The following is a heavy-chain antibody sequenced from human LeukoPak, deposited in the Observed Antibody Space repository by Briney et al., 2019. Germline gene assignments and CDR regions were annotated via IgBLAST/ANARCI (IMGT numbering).Heavy chain of an antibody. Sequence: ASVKVSCKAYGYTFTGYYMHWVRQAPGQGLEWMGWINPNSGGTNYAQKFQGRVTMTRDTSISTAYMELSRLRSDDTAVYYCARPHQLLSSKGDYYYYMDVWGKGTTVTVSS. D-gene: IGHD2-2*01. V-gene: IGHV1-2*02. CDR1: GYTFTGYY. CDR2: INPNSGGT. J-gene: IGHJ6*03. CDR3: ARPHQLLSSKGDYYYYMDV.